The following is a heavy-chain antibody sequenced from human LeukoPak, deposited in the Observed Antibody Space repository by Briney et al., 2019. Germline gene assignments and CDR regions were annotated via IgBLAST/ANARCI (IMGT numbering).Heavy chain of an antibody. D-gene: IGHD6-6*01. J-gene: IGHJ6*02. Sequence: GGSLRLSCAASVVTVSSNYMSWARQAPGKGLEWVSVIYSGGSTYYADSVKGRFTISRDNSKNTLYLQMNSLRAEDTAVYYIARDLGIAARPYYYYGMDVWGQGTTVTVSS. CDR2: IYSGGST. V-gene: IGHV3-66*01. CDR1: VVTVSSNY. CDR3: ARDLGIAARPYYYYGMDV.